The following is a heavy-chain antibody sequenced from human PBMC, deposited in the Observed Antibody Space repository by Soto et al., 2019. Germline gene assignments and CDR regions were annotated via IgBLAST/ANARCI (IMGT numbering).Heavy chain of an antibody. J-gene: IGHJ6*02. V-gene: IGHV3-7*01. D-gene: IGHD4-17*01. Sequence: EVQLVESGGGLVQPGGSLRLSCAASGFTFSSYWMSWVRQAPGKGLEWVANIKQDGSEKYYVDSVKGRFTISRDNAKNSLYLQMNSLRAEDTAVYYCAREGMNTAYAYYYYYGMDVWGQGTTVTVSS. CDR2: IKQDGSEK. CDR1: GFTFSSYW. CDR3: AREGMNTAYAYYYYYGMDV.